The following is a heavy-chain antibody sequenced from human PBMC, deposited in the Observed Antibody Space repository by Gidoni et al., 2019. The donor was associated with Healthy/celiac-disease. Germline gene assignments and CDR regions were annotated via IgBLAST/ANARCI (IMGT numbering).Heavy chain of an antibody. CDR2: IYPGDSDT. V-gene: IGHV5-51*01. Sequence: EVQLVQSGAEVEKPGESLTISCRGSGASFTSYWIGWVRQMPGKGLEWMGIIYPGDSDTRYSPSFQGQVTISADKSISTAYLQWSSLKASDTAMYYCARRWYYYDSSGSDAFDIWGQGTMVTVSS. CDR3: ARRWYYYDSSGSDAFDI. CDR1: GASFTSYW. J-gene: IGHJ3*02. D-gene: IGHD3-22*01.